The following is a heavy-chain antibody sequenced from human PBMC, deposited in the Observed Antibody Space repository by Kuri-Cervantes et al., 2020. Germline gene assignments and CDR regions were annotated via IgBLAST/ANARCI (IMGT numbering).Heavy chain of an antibody. CDR2: ISGSGGST. Sequence: GGSLRLSCAASGFTFSSYAMSWVRQAPGKGLEWVSAISGSGGSTYYADSVKGRFTISRDNAKNSLYLQMNSLRAEDTAVYYCARDFLEWLLGPTNWFDPWGQGTLVTVSS. V-gene: IGHV3-23*01. D-gene: IGHD3-3*01. J-gene: IGHJ5*02. CDR1: GFTFSSYA. CDR3: ARDFLEWLLGPTNWFDP.